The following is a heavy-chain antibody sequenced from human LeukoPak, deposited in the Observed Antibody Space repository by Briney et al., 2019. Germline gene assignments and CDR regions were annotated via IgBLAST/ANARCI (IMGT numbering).Heavy chain of an antibody. CDR1: GGSFSGYY. Sequence: SETLSLTCAVYGGSFSGYYWSWIRQPPGKGLEWMGEINHSGSTNYNPSIKSRVTISVDTSKIQFSLKLSSVTAADTAVYYCARKVGATLDYWGQGTLVTVSS. J-gene: IGHJ4*02. CDR3: ARKVGATLDY. CDR2: INHSGST. V-gene: IGHV4-34*01. D-gene: IGHD1-26*01.